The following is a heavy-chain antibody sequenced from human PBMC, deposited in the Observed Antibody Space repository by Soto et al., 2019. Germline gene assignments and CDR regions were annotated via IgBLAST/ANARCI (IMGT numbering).Heavy chain of an antibody. V-gene: IGHV1-69*12. CDR2: IIPIFGTA. D-gene: IGHD2-15*01. Sequence: QVQLVQSGAEVKKPGSSVKVSCKASGGTFSSYAISWVRQAPGQGLEWMGGIIPIFGTANYAQKFQGRVTITADESTITAYMELISLRSEDTAVYYCARVLVYCSGGSCPFDYWGQGTLVTVSS. J-gene: IGHJ4*02. CDR1: GGTFSSYA. CDR3: ARVLVYCSGGSCPFDY.